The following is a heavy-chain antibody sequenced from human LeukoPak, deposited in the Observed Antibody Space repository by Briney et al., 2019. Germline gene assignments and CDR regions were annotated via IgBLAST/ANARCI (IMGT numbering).Heavy chain of an antibody. V-gene: IGHV1-18*01. CDR3: ARDLLGYCSGGSCYELGY. Sequence: ASVKVSCKASGGTISSYAISWVRQAPGQGLEWMGWISAYNGNTNYAQKLQGRVTMTTDTSTSTAYMELRSLRSDDTAVYYCARDLLGYCSGGSCYELGYWGQGTLVTVSS. CDR1: GGTISSYA. J-gene: IGHJ4*02. D-gene: IGHD2-15*01. CDR2: ISAYNGNT.